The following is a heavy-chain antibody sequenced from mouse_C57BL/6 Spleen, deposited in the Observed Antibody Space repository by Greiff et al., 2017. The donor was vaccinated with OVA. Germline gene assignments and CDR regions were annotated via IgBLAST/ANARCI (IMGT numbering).Heavy chain of an antibody. CDR1: GYTFTSYW. J-gene: IGHJ2*01. V-gene: IGHV1-53*01. Sequence: VQLQQPGTELVKPGASVKLSCKASGYTFTSYWMHWVKQRPGQGLEWIGNINPSNGGTNYNEKFKSKATLTVDKSSSTAYMQLSSLTSEDSAVYYCARDCWEEGYYFDYWGQGTTLTVSS. D-gene: IGHD4-1*01. CDR2: INPSNGGT. CDR3: ARDCWEEGYYFDY.